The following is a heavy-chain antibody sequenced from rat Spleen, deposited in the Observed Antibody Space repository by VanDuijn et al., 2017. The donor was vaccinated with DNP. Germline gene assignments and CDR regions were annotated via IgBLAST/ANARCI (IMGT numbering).Heavy chain of an antibody. J-gene: IGHJ3*01. Sequence: EVQLVESGGGLVQPGRSLKLSCAASGFTFSNYYVAWVRQAPKKGLEWVAAISPSGGGTYYRDSVKGRFTISRDNANRTLYLQMDSLRSEDTATYYCATSPGPNWFAYWGQGTLVTVSS. CDR3: ATSPGPNWFAY. CDR2: ISPSGGGT. CDR1: GFTFSNYY. V-gene: IGHV5-25*01. D-gene: IGHD1-4*01.